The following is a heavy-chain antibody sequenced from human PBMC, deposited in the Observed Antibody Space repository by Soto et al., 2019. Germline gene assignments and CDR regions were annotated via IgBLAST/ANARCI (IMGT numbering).Heavy chain of an antibody. CDR3: AKVLVRGVSASDAFDI. CDR1: GFTFSSYA. Sequence: GGSLRLSCAASGFTFSSYAMSWVRQAPGKGLEWVSAISGSGGSTYYADSVKGRFTISRDNPKNTLYLQMNSLRAEDTAVYYCAKVLVRGVSASDAFDIWGQGTMVTVSS. CDR2: ISGSGGST. V-gene: IGHV3-23*01. D-gene: IGHD3-10*01. J-gene: IGHJ3*02.